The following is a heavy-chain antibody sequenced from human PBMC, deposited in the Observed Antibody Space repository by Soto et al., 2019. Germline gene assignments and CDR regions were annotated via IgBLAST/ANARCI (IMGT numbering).Heavy chain of an antibody. Sequence: GGSLRLSCVASGFSFTQYDMHWVRQGIGKGLEWVSAIGIGGDTYYPVSVKGRCTISRENAKNSLYLQMNNLRAGDTAIYYCANLVGPGGIPGGMDVWGQGTTVTVSS. V-gene: IGHV3-13*04. D-gene: IGHD1-26*01. J-gene: IGHJ6*02. CDR2: IGIGGDT. CDR1: GFSFTQYD. CDR3: ANLVGPGGIPGGMDV.